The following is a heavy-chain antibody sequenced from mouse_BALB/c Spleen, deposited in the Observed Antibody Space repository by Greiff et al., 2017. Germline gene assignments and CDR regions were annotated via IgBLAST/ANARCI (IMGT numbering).Heavy chain of an antibody. Sequence: ESGPGLVKPSQSLSLTCTVTGYSITSDYAWNWIRQFPGNKLEWMGYISYSGSTSYNPSLKSRISITRDTSKNQFFLQLNSVTTEDTATYYCASSPYYRYDGFAYWGQGTLVTVSA. V-gene: IGHV3-2*02. CDR1: GYSITSDYA. D-gene: IGHD2-14*01. CDR3: ASSPYYRYDGFAY. CDR2: ISYSGST. J-gene: IGHJ3*01.